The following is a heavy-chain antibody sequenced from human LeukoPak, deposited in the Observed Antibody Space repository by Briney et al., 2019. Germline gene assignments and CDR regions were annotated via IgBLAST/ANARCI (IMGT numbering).Heavy chain of an antibody. Sequence: SETVSLTGTVSGGSISSSSYYWGWIRQPPGKGLEWIGSIYYSGSTYYNPSLKSRVTISVDTSKNQFSLKLSSVTAADTAVYYCARVGGITMIVVFMSEAFDIWGQGTMVTVSS. D-gene: IGHD3-22*01. CDR3: ARVGGITMIVVFMSEAFDI. J-gene: IGHJ3*02. CDR1: GGSISSSSYY. V-gene: IGHV4-39*07. CDR2: IYYSGST.